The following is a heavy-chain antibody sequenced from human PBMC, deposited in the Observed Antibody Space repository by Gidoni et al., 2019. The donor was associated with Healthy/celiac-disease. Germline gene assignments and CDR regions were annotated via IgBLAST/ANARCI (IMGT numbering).Heavy chain of an antibody. Sequence: QVQLVESGGGVVQPGRSLRLSCAASGFTFSSYGMHWVRQAPGKGLEWVAVISYDGSNKYYADSVKGRFTISRDNSKNTLYLQMNSLRAEDTAVYYCAKVLEGWFGELPLDYWGQGTLVTVSS. CDR3: AKVLEGWFGELPLDY. CDR2: ISYDGSNK. J-gene: IGHJ4*02. CDR1: GFTFSSYG. D-gene: IGHD3-10*01. V-gene: IGHV3-30*18.